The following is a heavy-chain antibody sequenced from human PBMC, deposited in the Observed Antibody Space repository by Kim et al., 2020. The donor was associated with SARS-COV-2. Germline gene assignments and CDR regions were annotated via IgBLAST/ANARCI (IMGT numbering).Heavy chain of an antibody. CDR1: GGSISSSSYY. CDR2: IYYSGST. V-gene: IGHV4-39*07. CDR3: ARGRLYYYGSGSSEGFDP. J-gene: IGHJ5*02. Sequence: SETLSLTCTVSGGSISSSSYYWGWIRQPPGKGLEWIGSIYYSGSTYYNPSLKSRVTISVDTSKNQFSLKLSSVTAADTAVYYCARGRLYYYGSGSSEGFDPWGQGTLVTVSS. D-gene: IGHD3-10*01.